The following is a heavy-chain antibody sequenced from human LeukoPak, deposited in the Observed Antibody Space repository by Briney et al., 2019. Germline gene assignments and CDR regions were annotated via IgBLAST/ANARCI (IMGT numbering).Heavy chain of an antibody. CDR3: TTLRLTASDS. CDR2: IKSRGDGGTI. J-gene: IGHJ5*02. D-gene: IGHD5-18*01. V-gene: IGHV3-15*01. Sequence: GGSLRLSCEAAGFTFSNAWMSWVRQAPGEGLEWVGRIKSRGDGGTIDYAEPVKGRFIISRDDSRNTLYLQMNNLKIEDTAMYYCTTLRLTASDSWGQGTRVSVSS. CDR1: GFTFSNAW.